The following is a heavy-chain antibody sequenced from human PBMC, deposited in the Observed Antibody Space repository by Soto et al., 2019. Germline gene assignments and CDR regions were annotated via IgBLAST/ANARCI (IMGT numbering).Heavy chain of an antibody. J-gene: IGHJ4*02. CDR1: GYTFSAYS. Sequence: ASVKVSCKASGYTFSAYSLDWVRQAPGRGLEWMGRINPNSGATTYAPKFQGRVSMTRDTSLNTAYLEMLSLSSDDTAVYYCAKDNVGNHIVVPDYWGQGTLVTVSS. D-gene: IGHD2-21*01. V-gene: IGHV1-2*06. CDR3: AKDNVGNHIVVPDY. CDR2: INPNSGAT.